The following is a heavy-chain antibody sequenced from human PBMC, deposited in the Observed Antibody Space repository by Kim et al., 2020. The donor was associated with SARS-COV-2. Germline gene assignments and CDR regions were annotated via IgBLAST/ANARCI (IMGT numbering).Heavy chain of an antibody. CDR3: ARRGYFDSTGVDY. CDR2: IDNDGSST. D-gene: IGHD3-9*01. J-gene: IGHJ4*02. CDR1: GFTFSSYW. Sequence: GGSLRLSCAASGFTFSSYWMHWVCQAPGKGLMWVSCIDNDGSSTNYADSVKGRFTISRDNAKNTLYLQMNSLRADDTALYYCARRGYFDSTGVDYWGQGT. V-gene: IGHV3-74*01.